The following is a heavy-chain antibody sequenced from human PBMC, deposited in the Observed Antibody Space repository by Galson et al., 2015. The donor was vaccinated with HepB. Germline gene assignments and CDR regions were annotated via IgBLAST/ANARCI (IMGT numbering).Heavy chain of an antibody. Sequence: SVKVSCKASGYTFTSYAMHWVRQAPGQRLEWMGWINAGNGNTKYSQKFQGRVTITRDTSASTAYMELSSLRSEDTAVYYCARVSSWIHYYYGMDVWGQGTTVTVSS. CDR3: ARVSSWIHYYYGMDV. D-gene: IGHD2-2*01. V-gene: IGHV1-3*01. CDR1: GYTFTSYA. J-gene: IGHJ6*02. CDR2: INAGNGNT.